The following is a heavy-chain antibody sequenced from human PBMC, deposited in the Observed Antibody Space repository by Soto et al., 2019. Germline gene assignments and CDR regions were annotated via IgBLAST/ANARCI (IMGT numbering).Heavy chain of an antibody. V-gene: IGHV1-18*01. D-gene: IGHD3-10*01. J-gene: IGHJ4*02. CDR3: ARDLDGSGSYYTKY. CDR1: GYTFTSYG. CDR2: ISPHKDDT. Sequence: ASVKFSCKASGYTFTSYGISWVRQAPGQGLEWMGWISPHKDDTYYAQRLQGRVTMTTDTSTSTAYMELRSLRSDDTAVYFCARDLDGSGSYYTKYWGQGTLVTVSS.